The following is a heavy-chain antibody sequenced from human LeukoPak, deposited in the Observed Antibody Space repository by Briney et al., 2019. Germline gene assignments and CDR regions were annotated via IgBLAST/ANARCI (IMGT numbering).Heavy chain of an antibody. CDR3: ARSGCSSTSCYSPLYYYMDV. CDR2: IYYSGSI. J-gene: IGHJ6*03. D-gene: IGHD2-2*01. CDR1: GYSISSGSW. Sequence: SDTLSLTCAVSGYSISSGSWWGWIRQPPGKGLEWIGYIYYSGSIYYNPSLKSRVTMSVDTSKNQFSLKLSSVTAVDTAVYYCARSGCSSTSCYSPLYYYMDVWGKGTTVTVSS. V-gene: IGHV4-28*05.